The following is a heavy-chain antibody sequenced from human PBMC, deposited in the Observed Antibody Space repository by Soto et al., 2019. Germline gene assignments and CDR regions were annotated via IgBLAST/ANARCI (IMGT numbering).Heavy chain of an antibody. CDR2: IYSGGST. CDR3: AREGSSGYYYYYAMDV. J-gene: IGHJ6*02. Sequence: EVQLVESGGGLIQPGGSLRLSCAASGFTVSSNYMSWVRQAPGKGLEWVSVIYSGGSTYYADSVKGRFTISRDNSKNTLYLQMNSPRAEDTAVYYCAREGSSGYYYYYAMDVWGQGTTVTVSS. D-gene: IGHD6-19*01. V-gene: IGHV3-53*01. CDR1: GFTVSSNY.